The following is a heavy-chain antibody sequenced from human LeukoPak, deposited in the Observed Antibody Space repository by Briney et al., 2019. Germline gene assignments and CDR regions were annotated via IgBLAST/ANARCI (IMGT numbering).Heavy chain of an antibody. D-gene: IGHD6-19*01. J-gene: IGHJ5*02. CDR2: IYYSGST. CDR1: GGSISSYY. V-gene: IGHV4-59*08. CDR3: ARHGYSSGWYVPTWFDP. Sequence: PSETLSLTCTVSGGSISSYYWSWIRQPPGKGLEWIGYIYYSGSTDYNPSPKSRVTISVDTSKNQFSLKLSSVTAADTAVYYCARHGYSSGWYVPTWFDPWGQGTLVTVSS.